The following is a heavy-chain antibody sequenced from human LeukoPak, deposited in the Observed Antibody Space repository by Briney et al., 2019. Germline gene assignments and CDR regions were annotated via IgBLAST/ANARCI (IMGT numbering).Heavy chain of an antibody. CDR2: INNDGTST. J-gene: IGHJ4*02. CDR3: ARDQTAAAYDY. V-gene: IGHV3-74*01. Sequence: GGSLRLSCAASEFTFSSYEMHWVRQAPGKGLVWVSRINNDGTSTSYADSVKGRFTISRDNAKNTLYLQMNSLRAEDTAVYYCARDQTAAAYDYWGQGTLVTVSS. CDR1: EFTFSSYE.